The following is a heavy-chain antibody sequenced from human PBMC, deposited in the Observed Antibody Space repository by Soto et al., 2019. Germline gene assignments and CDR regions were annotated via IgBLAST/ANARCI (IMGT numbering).Heavy chain of an antibody. Sequence: PAETLYLTCTVSGGSISSYYWSWIRQPPGKGLEWIGYIYYSGSTNYNPSLKSRVTISVDTSKNQFSLKLSSVTAADTAVYYCARLGYSSGWYNYWGQGTLVTVSS. D-gene: IGHD6-19*01. J-gene: IGHJ4*02. CDR2: IYYSGST. CDR1: GGSISSYY. V-gene: IGHV4-59*08. CDR3: ARLGYSSGWYNY.